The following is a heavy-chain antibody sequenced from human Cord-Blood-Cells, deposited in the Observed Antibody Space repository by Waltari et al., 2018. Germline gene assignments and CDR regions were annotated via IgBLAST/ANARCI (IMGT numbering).Heavy chain of an antibody. CDR2: IYYSGST. Sequence: QLQLQESGPGLVKPSETLSLTGTVSGGSISSSSYYWGWIRQPPGKGLEWIGSIYYSGSTYYNPSLKSRVTISVDTSKNQFSLKLSSVTAADTAVYYCAIPWGSEVDYWGQGTLVTVSS. CDR3: AIPWGSEVDY. CDR1: GGSISSSSYY. V-gene: IGHV4-39*01. J-gene: IGHJ4*02. D-gene: IGHD7-27*01.